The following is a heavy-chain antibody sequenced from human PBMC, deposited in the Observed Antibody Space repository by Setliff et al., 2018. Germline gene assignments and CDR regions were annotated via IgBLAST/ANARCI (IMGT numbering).Heavy chain of an antibody. J-gene: IGHJ4*02. V-gene: IGHV1-18*01. CDR2: ISPFNGNT. Sequence: ASVKVSCKTSGYNFITTGISWVRQAPGQGPEWMGCISPFNGNTNYAQKFQDRVTMTTDTSTSTAYMELRSLRSDDTAVYYCARVKWPGIAAAGDLDYWGQGTLVTVSS. CDR3: ARVKWPGIAAAGDLDY. D-gene: IGHD6-13*01. CDR1: GYNFITTG.